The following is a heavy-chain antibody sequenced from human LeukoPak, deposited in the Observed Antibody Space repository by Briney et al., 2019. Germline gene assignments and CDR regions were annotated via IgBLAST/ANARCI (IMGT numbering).Heavy chain of an antibody. CDR1: GYTFTNYF. Sequence: ASVKVSCKASGYTFTNYFMHWVRQAPGQGLEWMGVINPSGGGTTYAQRFQGRVTMTRDTSTSTVHMELSSLRSDDTAVYYCARGALDYGGNPGDYWGQGTLVTVSS. J-gene: IGHJ4*02. D-gene: IGHD4-23*01. CDR2: INPSGGGT. CDR3: ARGALDYGGNPGDY. V-gene: IGHV1-46*01.